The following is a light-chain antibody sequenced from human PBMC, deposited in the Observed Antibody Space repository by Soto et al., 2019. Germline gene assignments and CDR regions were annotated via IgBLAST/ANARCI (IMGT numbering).Light chain of an antibody. V-gene: IGKV2-28*01. Sequence: DVVMTQTPLSLPVIPGEPASISCRSSQSLLQSNGYNYLDWYVQKPGQSPQLLIYLGSNRASGVPDRFSGSGSGTDFTLKISRVEAEDVGVYYCMQALQTPAFGQGTKV. CDR1: QSLLQSNGYNY. CDR2: LGS. CDR3: MQALQTPA. J-gene: IGKJ1*01.